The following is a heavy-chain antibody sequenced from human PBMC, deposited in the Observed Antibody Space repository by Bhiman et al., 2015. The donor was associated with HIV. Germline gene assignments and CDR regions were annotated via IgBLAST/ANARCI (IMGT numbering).Heavy chain of an antibody. Sequence: QVQLVESGGGVVQPGRSLRLSCAASGFTFSNYGIHWVRQAPGKGLEWVAVIWYDGSNKYYADSVKGRFTISRDNSKNTLYLQMNSLRAEDTAVYYCAKDRGSSSYVEYYLDYWGQGTLVTVSS. CDR2: IWYDGSNK. CDR1: GFTFSNYG. CDR3: AKDRGSSSYVEYYLDY. D-gene: IGHD6-13*01. J-gene: IGHJ4*02. V-gene: IGHV3-33*06.